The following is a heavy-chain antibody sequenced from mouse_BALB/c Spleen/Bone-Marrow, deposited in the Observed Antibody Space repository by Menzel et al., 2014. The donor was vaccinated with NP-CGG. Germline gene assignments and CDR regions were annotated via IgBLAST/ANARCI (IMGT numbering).Heavy chain of an antibody. CDR3: ARGESEWAMVY. Sequence: ESGAELARPGASLKMSCKASGYTFTSYRMHWVKQRPGQGLEWIGYINPSSGYTNYNQKFKDKATLTEDKSSSTAYMQLGRLTSEDYAVCYCARGESEWAMVYWGQGTSVTVSS. V-gene: IGHV1-4*01. J-gene: IGHJ4*01. CDR1: GYTFTSYR. CDR2: INPSSGYT. D-gene: IGHD1-3*01.